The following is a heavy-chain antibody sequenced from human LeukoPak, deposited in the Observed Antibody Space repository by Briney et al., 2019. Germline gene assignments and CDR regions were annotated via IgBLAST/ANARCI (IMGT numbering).Heavy chain of an antibody. J-gene: IGHJ4*02. D-gene: IGHD3/OR15-3a*01. V-gene: IGHV3-7*01. Sequence: GGSLRLSCAASGFTFRSSWMSWVRQAPGKGLEWVANINEDGSEKYYVDSVKGRFTIPRDNAENSLYLQMNSLRAEDTALYYCARDWRGKDCWGQGTLVTVSS. CDR2: INEDGSEK. CDR3: ARDWRGKDC. CDR1: GFTFRSSW.